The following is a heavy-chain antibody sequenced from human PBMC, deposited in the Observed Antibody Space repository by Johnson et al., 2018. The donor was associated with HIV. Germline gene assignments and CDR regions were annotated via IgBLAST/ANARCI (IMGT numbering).Heavy chain of an antibody. CDR3: AKLTGGGGDDAFDI. J-gene: IGHJ3*02. V-gene: IGHV3-30*02. Sequence: QVQLVESGGGVVQPGGSLRLSCAASGFTFSSYGMHWVRQAPGKGLEWVAFIRYDGSNKYYADSVKCRFTISRDNSKNTLYLQMNSRRAEDTAVYYCAKLTGGGGDDAFDIWGQGTMVTVSS. D-gene: IGHD1-20*01. CDR2: IRYDGSNK. CDR1: GFTFSSYG.